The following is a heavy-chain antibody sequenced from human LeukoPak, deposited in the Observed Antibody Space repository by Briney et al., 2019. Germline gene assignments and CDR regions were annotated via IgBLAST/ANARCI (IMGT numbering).Heavy chain of an antibody. Sequence: PGGSLRLSCAASGFTFSSYGMHWVRQAPGKGLEWVAVIWYDGSNKYYADSVKGRFTISRDNSKNTLYLQMNSLRAEDTAVYYCAKDSTSRGDYFDYWGQGTLVTVSS. J-gene: IGHJ4*02. V-gene: IGHV3-30*02. D-gene: IGHD3-10*01. CDR2: IWYDGSNK. CDR3: AKDSTSRGDYFDY. CDR1: GFTFSSYG.